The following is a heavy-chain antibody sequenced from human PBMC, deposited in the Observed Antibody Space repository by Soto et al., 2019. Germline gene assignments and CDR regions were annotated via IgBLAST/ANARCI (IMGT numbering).Heavy chain of an antibody. CDR3: ARGQECWDYGYYAPQDY. CDR1: GGTFSSYA. J-gene: IGHJ4*02. Sequence: QVQLVQSGAEVKKPGSSVKVSCKASGGTFSSYAISWVRQAPGQGLEWMGGIIPIFGTANYAQKFQGRVTITADESTSTAYMELSRLRSEDTAVYYCARGQECWDYGYYAPQDYWGQGTLVTVSS. V-gene: IGHV1-69*01. D-gene: IGHD4-17*01. CDR2: IIPIFGTA.